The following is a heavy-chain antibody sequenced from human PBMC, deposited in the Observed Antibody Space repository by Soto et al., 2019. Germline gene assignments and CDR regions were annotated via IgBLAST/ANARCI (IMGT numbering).Heavy chain of an antibody. CDR2: IYYSGST. J-gene: IGHJ5*02. Sequence: SETLSLTCTVSGGSISGSSYYWGWIRQPPGKGLEWIGSIYYSGSTYYNPSLKSRVTISVDTSKNQFSLKLSSVTAADTAVYYCARPYGSGRTGWFDPWGQGTLVTVSS. D-gene: IGHD3-10*01. V-gene: IGHV4-39*01. CDR3: ARPYGSGRTGWFDP. CDR1: GGSISGSSYY.